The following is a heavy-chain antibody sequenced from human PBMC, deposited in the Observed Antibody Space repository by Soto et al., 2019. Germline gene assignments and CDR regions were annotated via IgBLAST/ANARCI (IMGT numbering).Heavy chain of an antibody. CDR1: GGSLRNYG. D-gene: IGHD3-22*01. V-gene: IGHV1-69*12. J-gene: IGHJ6*02. CDR2: SIPVFGTP. Sequence: QVQLVQSGAEVMKPGSSVKVSCKVSGGSLRNYGISWVRQAPGQGLEWMGASIPVFGTPNYAQKLQDRVTITADASTPPVYLKVRSLTSEDTAWYYCARGGATMIVVTTYYSMDVWGQGTKVTLSS. CDR3: ARGGATMIVVTTYYSMDV.